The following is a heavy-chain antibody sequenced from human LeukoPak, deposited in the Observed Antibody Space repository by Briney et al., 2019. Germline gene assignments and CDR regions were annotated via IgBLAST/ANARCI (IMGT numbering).Heavy chain of an antibody. Sequence: ASVKVSCKASGYTFTSYDINWVRQATGQGLEWMGWMNPNSGNTGYARKFQGRVTMTRNTSISTAYMELSSLRSEDTAVYYCARGPRVLWFGELSNKYYFDYWGQGTLVTVSA. CDR1: GYTFTSYD. CDR2: MNPNSGNT. CDR3: ARGPRVLWFGELSNKYYFDY. V-gene: IGHV1-8*01. D-gene: IGHD3-10*01. J-gene: IGHJ4*02.